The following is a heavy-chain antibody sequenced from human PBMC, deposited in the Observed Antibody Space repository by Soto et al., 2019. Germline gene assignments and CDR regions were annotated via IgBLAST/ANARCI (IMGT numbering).Heavy chain of an antibody. CDR3: AREGYSYGYIDY. V-gene: IGHV4-30-4*01. CDR1: GGSISSGDYY. J-gene: IGHJ4*02. Sequence: SETLSLTCTVSGGSISSGDYYWSWIRQPPGKGLEWIGYIYYSGSTYYNPSLKSRVTISVDTSKNQFSLKLSSVTAADTAVYYCAREGYSYGYIDYWGQGTLVTVS. D-gene: IGHD5-18*01. CDR2: IYYSGST.